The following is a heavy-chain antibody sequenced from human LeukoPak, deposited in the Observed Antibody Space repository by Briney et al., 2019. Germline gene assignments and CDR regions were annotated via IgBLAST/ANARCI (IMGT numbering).Heavy chain of an antibody. V-gene: IGHV4-61*01. CDR3: ARSRAFNSGAFDP. D-gene: IGHD1-26*01. Sequence: SETLSLTCTVSGASVSSASYWSWIRQPPGKGVEWIAHIYNGVNTNYNPSLKSRVTISVDTSKNQFSLRLNSVTAADAAVYYCARSRAFNSGAFDPWGQGSLVTVSS. J-gene: IGHJ5*02. CDR2: IYNGVNT. CDR1: GASVSSASY.